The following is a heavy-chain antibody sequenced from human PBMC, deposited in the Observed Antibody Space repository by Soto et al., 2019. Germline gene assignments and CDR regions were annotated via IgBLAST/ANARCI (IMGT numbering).Heavy chain of an antibody. CDR2: VHPDDSDT. V-gene: IGHV5-51*01. D-gene: IGHD3-3*02. CDR1: GYSFTNYW. J-gene: IGHJ6*02. CDR3: ARRSIRFGLDV. Sequence: GESLRISCKGSGYSFTNYWIGWVRQLPGKGLEWMGLVHPDDSDTRYSPSFEGQVTMSADKSIDTAYLQWSSLKASDTAMYYCARRSIRFGLDVWGQGTTVTVSS.